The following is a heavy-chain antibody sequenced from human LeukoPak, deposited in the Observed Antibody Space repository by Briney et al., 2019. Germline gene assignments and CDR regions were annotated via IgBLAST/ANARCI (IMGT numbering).Heavy chain of an antibody. V-gene: IGHV3-15*04. D-gene: IGHD1-1*01. J-gene: IGHJ4*02. Sequence: GGSLRLSCAASGFTFNNYWMTWFRQAPGKGLEWVARIVSETVGGRTDYAASVKGRFTISRDDSKSTLFLQMSSLKIEDTAVYYCATSITTPGAFDIWGQGVLVTVSS. CDR3: ATSITTPGAFDI. CDR2: IVSETVGGRT. CDR1: GFTFNNYW.